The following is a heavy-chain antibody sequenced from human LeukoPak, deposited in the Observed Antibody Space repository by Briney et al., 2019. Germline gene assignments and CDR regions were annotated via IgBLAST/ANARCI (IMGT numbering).Heavy chain of an antibody. CDR2: ISAYNGNT. Sequence: GASVKVSCKASGYTFTSYGISWVRQAPGQGLEWMGWISAYNGNTNYAQKLQGRVTMTTDTSTSTAYMEPSSLRSEDTAVYYCARVGEYCSSTSCPRDFDYWGQGTLVTVSS. V-gene: IGHV1-18*01. J-gene: IGHJ4*02. CDR1: GYTFTSYG. CDR3: ARVGEYCSSTSCPRDFDY. D-gene: IGHD2-2*01.